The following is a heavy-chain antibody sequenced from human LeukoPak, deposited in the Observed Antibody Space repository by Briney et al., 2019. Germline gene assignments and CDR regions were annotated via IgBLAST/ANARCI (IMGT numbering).Heavy chain of an antibody. J-gene: IGHJ4*02. CDR1: GFTFSSYA. CDR3: ARAFGRELLGIDY. Sequence: QPGGSLRLSCAASGFTFSSYAMHWVRQAPGKGLEYVSAISSNGGSTYYANSVKGRFTISRDNSKNTLYLQMGSLRAEDMAVYYCARAFGRELLGIDYWGQGTLVTVSS. D-gene: IGHD1-26*01. V-gene: IGHV3-64*01. CDR2: ISSNGGST.